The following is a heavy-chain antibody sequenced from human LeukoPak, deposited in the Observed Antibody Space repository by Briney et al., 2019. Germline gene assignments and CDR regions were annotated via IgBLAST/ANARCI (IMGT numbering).Heavy chain of an antibody. CDR1: GFTFSSYA. D-gene: IGHD3-22*01. V-gene: IGHV3-23*01. CDR2: ISGSGGST. CDR3: AHLNYYDSSGYPAPYYFDY. Sequence: PGGSLRLSCAASGFTFSSYAMSWVRQAPGKGLEWASAISGSGGSTYYADSVKGRFTISRDNSKNTLYLQMNSLRAEDTAVYYCAHLNYYDSSGYPAPYYFDYWGQGTLVTVSS. J-gene: IGHJ4*02.